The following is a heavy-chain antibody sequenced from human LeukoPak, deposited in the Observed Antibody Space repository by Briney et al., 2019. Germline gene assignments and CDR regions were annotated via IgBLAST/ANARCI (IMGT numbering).Heavy chain of an antibody. V-gene: IGHV3-23*01. CDR1: GFTFSSYA. CDR3: ATATYGSESYFPRWFDP. J-gene: IGHJ5*02. D-gene: IGHD3-10*01. Sequence: PGGSLRLSCAASGFTFSSYAMSWVRQAPGKGLEWVSAISGSGGSTYYADSVKGRFTISRDNSKNTLYLQMNSLRAEDTAVYYCATATYGSESYFPRWFDPWGQGTLVTVSS. CDR2: ISGSGGST.